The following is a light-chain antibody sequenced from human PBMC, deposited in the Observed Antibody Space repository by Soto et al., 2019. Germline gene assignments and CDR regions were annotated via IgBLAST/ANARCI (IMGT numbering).Light chain of an antibody. CDR1: ESIRTW. Sequence: TQSPSTLSASIGDRVTITCRASESIRTWLAWYQQKPGQAPRLLIYGASSRATGIPDRFSGSGSGTDFTLTISSLEPEDFAVYYCQQRSNWPITFGQGTRLEI. CDR3: QQRSNWPIT. J-gene: IGKJ5*01. CDR2: GAS. V-gene: IGKV3-11*01.